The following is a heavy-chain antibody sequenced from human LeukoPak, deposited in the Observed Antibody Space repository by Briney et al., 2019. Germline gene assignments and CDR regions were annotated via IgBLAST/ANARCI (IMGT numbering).Heavy chain of an antibody. CDR1: GYSFTSYW. J-gene: IGHJ3*02. CDR2: IYPGDSDT. D-gene: IGHD6-19*01. V-gene: IGHV5-51*01. CDR3: ARSIAVAGPYYDAFDI. Sequence: GESLKTSCKGSGYSFTSYWIGWVRQMPGKGLGWMGIIYPGDSDTRYSPSFQGQVTISADKSISTAYLQWSSLKASDTAMYYCARSIAVAGPYYDAFDIWGQGTMVTVSS.